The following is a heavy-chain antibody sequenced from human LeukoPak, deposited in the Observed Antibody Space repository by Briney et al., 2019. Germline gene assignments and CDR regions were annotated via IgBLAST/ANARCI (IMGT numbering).Heavy chain of an antibody. J-gene: IGHJ4*02. D-gene: IGHD1-26*01. CDR3: ASHGGIYLPFDY. CDR2: ISYDGSNK. Sequence: GGSLRLSCAASGFTLSSYGMHWVRQAPGKGLEWVAVISYDGSNKYYADSVKGRFTISRDNSKNTLYLQMNSLRAEDTAVYYCASHGGIYLPFDYWGQGTLVTVSS. V-gene: IGHV3-30*03. CDR1: GFTLSSYG.